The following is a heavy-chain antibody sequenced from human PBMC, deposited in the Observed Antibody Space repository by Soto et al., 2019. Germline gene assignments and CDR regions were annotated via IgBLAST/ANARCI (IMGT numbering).Heavy chain of an antibody. Sequence: SETLSLTCTVSGGSISSSSYYWGWIRQPPGKGLEWIGSIYYSGSTYYKPSLKNQVTKSVDTSKNQITLKMSSMTAADMALYYCARHSASSWSYYYYMDVWGKGTTVTVSS. CDR2: IYYSGST. V-gene: IGHV4-39*01. CDR1: GGSISSSSYY. CDR3: ARHSASSWSYYYYMDV. D-gene: IGHD3-3*01. J-gene: IGHJ6*03.